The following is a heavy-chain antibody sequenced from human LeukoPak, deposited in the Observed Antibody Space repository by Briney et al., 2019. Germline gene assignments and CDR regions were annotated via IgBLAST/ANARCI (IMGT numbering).Heavy chain of an antibody. CDR1: GFSFSSYG. J-gene: IGHJ3*02. CDR3: ARDGVRFDAFDI. CDR2: ILYDGSNK. Sequence: GKSLRLSCAASGFSFSSYGMHWVRQAPGKGLEWVAVILYDGSNKYYADSVKGRFTISRDNSKNTLYLQMNSLRAEDTAVYYCARDGVRFDAFDIWGQGTMVTVSS. V-gene: IGHV3-30*03. D-gene: IGHD3-16*01.